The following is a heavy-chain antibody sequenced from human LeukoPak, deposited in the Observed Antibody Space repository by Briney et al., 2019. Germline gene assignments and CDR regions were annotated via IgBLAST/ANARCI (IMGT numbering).Heavy chain of an antibody. D-gene: IGHD3-16*01. J-gene: IGHJ6*03. CDR3: AKGGGPYFYYHYMDV. V-gene: IGHV3-23*01. Sequence: PGGSLRLSCAASEFTFNDYAMNWVRQAPGKGLEWVSSISGSGSDTYYADSVKGRFTISRDSSRNTLFLQMNSLRAEDTAVYYCAKGGGPYFYYHYMDVWGKGTTVTVSS. CDR2: ISGSGSDT. CDR1: EFTFNDYA.